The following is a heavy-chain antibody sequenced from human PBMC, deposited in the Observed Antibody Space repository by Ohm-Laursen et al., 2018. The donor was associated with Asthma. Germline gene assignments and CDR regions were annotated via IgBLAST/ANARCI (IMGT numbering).Heavy chain of an antibody. CDR2: ISGSGGST. CDR3: ATSGSSTPFDY. CDR1: GFTFSSYA. J-gene: IGHJ4*02. D-gene: IGHD2-15*01. Sequence: GSLRLSCTASGFTFSSYAMSWVRQAPGKGLEWVSAISGSGGSTYYADSVKGRFTISRDNSKNTLYLQMNSLRAEDTAVYYCATSGSSTPFDYWGQGTLATVSS. V-gene: IGHV3-23*01.